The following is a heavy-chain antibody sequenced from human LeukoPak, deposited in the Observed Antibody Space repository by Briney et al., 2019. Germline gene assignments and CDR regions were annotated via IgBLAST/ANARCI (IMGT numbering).Heavy chain of an antibody. Sequence: ASVTVSCKASGGTFSSYAISWVRQAPGQGLEWMGGIIPIFGTANYAQKFQGRVTITTDESTSTAYMELSSLRSEDTAVYYCATLTAVAGTEDYWGQGTLVTVSS. CDR2: IIPIFGTA. V-gene: IGHV1-69*05. CDR3: ATLTAVAGTEDY. D-gene: IGHD1-1*01. J-gene: IGHJ4*02. CDR1: GGTFSSYA.